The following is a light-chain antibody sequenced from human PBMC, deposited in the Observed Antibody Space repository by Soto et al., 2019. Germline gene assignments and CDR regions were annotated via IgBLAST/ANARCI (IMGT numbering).Light chain of an antibody. CDR2: GAS. V-gene: IGKV3-20*01. Sequence: EIVLTQSPGTLSLSPGERATLSCRASQSDSSSYLAWYQQKPGQAPRLLIYGASSRATGIPDRFSGSGSGTDFTLTISRLEPEDFEVYYCQQYGSSPGFGQGTKVEIK. CDR1: QSDSSSY. CDR3: QQYGSSPG. J-gene: IGKJ1*01.